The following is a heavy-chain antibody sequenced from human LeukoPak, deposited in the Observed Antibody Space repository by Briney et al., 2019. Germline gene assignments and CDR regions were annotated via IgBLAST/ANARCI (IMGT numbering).Heavy chain of an antibody. CDR1: GFTFSSYG. CDR3: ARDASRRVYDSNGLLGY. D-gene: IGHD3-22*01. V-gene: IGHV3-21*01. J-gene: IGHJ4*02. Sequence: PGGSLRLSCAASGFTFSSYGMHWVRQAPGKGLEWVSSISTNSIFTYYADSVKGRFTISRDNAKNSLFLQMNNLRADDTAVYYCARDASRRVYDSNGLLGYWGQGTLVTVSS. CDR2: ISTNSIFT.